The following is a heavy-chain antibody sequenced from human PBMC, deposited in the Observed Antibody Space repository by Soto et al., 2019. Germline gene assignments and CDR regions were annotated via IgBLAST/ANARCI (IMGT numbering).Heavy chain of an antibody. V-gene: IGHV3-23*01. CDR3: AKHIVVVPATLADDAFDI. J-gene: IGHJ3*02. CDR2: ISGSGGST. D-gene: IGHD2-2*01. CDR1: GFTFSSYA. Sequence: QPGGSLRLSCAASGFTFSSYAMSWVLQAPGKGLEWVSAISGSGGSTYYADSVKGRFTISRDNSKNTLYLQMNSLRAEDTAVYYCAKHIVVVPATLADDAFDIWGQGTMVT.